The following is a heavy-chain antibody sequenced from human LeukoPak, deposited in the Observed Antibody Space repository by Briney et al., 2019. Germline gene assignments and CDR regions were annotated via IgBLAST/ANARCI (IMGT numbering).Heavy chain of an antibody. J-gene: IGHJ4*02. CDR1: GYTFTSYG. CDR3: ARAPYSSSELDY. D-gene: IGHD6-13*01. Sequence: ASVTVSFKASGYTFTSYGISWVRQAPGQGLEWMGWISAYNGNTNYAQKLQGRVTMTTDTSTSTAYMELRSLRSDDTAVYSCARAPYSSSELDYWGQGTLVTVSS. V-gene: IGHV1-18*01. CDR2: ISAYNGNT.